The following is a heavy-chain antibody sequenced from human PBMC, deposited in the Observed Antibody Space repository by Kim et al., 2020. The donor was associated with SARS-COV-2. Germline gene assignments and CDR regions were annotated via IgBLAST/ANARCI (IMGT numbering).Heavy chain of an antibody. CDR2: ISGSGGTT. CDR3: AEDGGITMVRRVSWYFDI. D-gene: IGHD3-10*01. J-gene: IGHJ2*01. V-gene: IGHV3-23*01. Sequence: GGSLRLSCAASGFTFSSYSRSWVRQAPGKGLEWVSAISGSGGTTYYPDSVNGRFTISRDNSKNTLLLQMTSPRAEDTAVYYCAEDGGITMVRRVSWYFDIWGHGTLVTVSS. CDR1: GFTFSSYS.